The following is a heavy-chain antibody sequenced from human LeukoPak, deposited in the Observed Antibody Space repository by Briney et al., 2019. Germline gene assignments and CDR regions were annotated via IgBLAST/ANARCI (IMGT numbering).Heavy chain of an antibody. J-gene: IGHJ5*02. D-gene: IGHD2-15*01. CDR1: GYTFTSYG. Sequence: ASVKVSCKASGYTFTSYGVSWVRRAPGQGLEWMGWVSAKNGNTNYAQKLRGRVTMTTDTSTSTVYMELRSLRSDDTAVYYCARDLGYCSGGSCYRNWFDPWGQGTLVTVSS. CDR2: VSAKNGNT. V-gene: IGHV1-18*01. CDR3: ARDLGYCSGGSCYRNWFDP.